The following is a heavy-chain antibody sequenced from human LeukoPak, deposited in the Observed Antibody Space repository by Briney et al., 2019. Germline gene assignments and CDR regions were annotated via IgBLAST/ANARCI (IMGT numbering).Heavy chain of an antibody. Sequence: GGSLRLSCAASGFAFSTYWMDSVRQAPGKGLGWVGNINQDGSVKHYVDSVRGRFTISRDNARNSVYLQMSALRVEDTAVYYCTRDFVFWGQGSLVTASS. CDR2: INQDGSVK. CDR3: TRDFVF. CDR1: GFAFSTYW. V-gene: IGHV3-7*01. J-gene: IGHJ4*02. D-gene: IGHD3-3*01.